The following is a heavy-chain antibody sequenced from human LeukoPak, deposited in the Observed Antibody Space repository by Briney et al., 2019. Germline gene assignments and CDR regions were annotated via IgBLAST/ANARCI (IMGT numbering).Heavy chain of an antibody. V-gene: IGHV4-34*01. CDR2: INHSGST. CDR3: ARSKAAGTLSPRGQIDY. J-gene: IGHJ4*02. D-gene: IGHD6-19*01. Sequence: NASETLSLTCAVYGGSFSGYYWSWIRQPPGKGLEWIGEINHSGSTNYNLSLKSRVTISVDTSKNQFSLKLSSVTAADTAVYYCARSKAAGTLSPRGQIDYWGQGTLVTVSS. CDR1: GGSFSGYY.